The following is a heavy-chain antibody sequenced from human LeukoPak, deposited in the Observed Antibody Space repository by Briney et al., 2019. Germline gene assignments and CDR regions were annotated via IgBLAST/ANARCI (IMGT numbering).Heavy chain of an antibody. D-gene: IGHD6-19*01. Sequence: PGGSLRLSCAASGFTFSTYSMNWVRQAPGKGLEWVSYISSSSSTIYYADSVKGRFTISRDNAKSSLYLQMNSLRAEDTAVYYCARDPAVADLGGDYWGQGTLVTVSS. CDR3: ARDPAVADLGGDY. V-gene: IGHV3-48*04. CDR1: GFTFSTYS. J-gene: IGHJ4*02. CDR2: ISSSSSTI.